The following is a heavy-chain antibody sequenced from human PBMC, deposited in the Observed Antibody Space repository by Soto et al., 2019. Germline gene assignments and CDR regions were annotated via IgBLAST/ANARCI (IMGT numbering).Heavy chain of an antibody. D-gene: IGHD6-19*01. J-gene: IGHJ4*02. Sequence: PSDTLSLTCTVSGFSISSKNCYWGWIRQSPGKGLEWIGTLYSGSTFSSLSLKNRVTISVDTSKNQVSLKLRSVAAADTAIYYCARDAAVPGESDRFDYWSQGTLVTVSS. CDR1: GFSISSKNCY. V-gene: IGHV4-39*02. CDR3: ARDAAVPGESDRFDY. CDR2: LYSGST.